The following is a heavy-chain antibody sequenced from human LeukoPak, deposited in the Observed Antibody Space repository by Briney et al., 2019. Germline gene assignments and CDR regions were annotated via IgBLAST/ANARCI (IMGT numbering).Heavy chain of an antibody. CDR2: INHSGST. Sequence: PSETLSLTCAVYGGSFSGYYWSWIRQPPGKGLEWIGEINHSGSTNYNPSLKSRVTISVDTSKNQLSLKLTSVTAADTAVYYCARRGYSTSGGHWFDPWGQGTLVTVSS. CDR1: GGSFSGYY. CDR3: ARRGYSTSGGHWFDP. V-gene: IGHV4-34*01. J-gene: IGHJ5*02. D-gene: IGHD6-13*01.